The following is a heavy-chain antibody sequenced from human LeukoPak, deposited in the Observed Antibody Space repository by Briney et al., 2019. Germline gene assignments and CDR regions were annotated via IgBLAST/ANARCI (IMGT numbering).Heavy chain of an antibody. CDR3: ARRTSRGGGIDY. J-gene: IGHJ4*02. CDR1: GISISPYY. D-gene: IGHD3-16*01. Sequence: SETPSLTCTVSGISISPYYWSWIRQPPGKGMEWIGYIYYSGSTNYNPSLKSRVTISVDTSNNQFSLKLRSVTAADTAVYYCARRTSRGGGIDYWGQGTLVTVSS. CDR2: IYYSGST. V-gene: IGHV4-59*01.